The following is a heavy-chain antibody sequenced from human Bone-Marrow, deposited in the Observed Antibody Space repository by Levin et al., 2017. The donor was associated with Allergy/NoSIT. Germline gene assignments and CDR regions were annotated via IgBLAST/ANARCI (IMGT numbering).Heavy chain of an antibody. J-gene: IGHJ4*02. CDR1: GGSISSGNW. D-gene: IGHD1-14*01. Sequence: SSETLSLTCAVSGGSISSGNWWGWVRQSPEKGLEWIGEISHTGDPNYNPSLTSRVTILMDKSKNQFSLNLNSVTAADAAVYYCAFSRGFAELSGWGQGTLVTVSS. CDR2: ISHTGDP. V-gene: IGHV4/OR15-8*02. CDR3: AFSRGFAELSG.